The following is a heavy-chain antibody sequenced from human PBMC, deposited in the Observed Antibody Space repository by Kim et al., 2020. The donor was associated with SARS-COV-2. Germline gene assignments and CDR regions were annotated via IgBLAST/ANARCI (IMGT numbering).Heavy chain of an antibody. CDR1: GGSFSGYY. V-gene: IGHV4-34*01. CDR2: INHSGST. D-gene: IGHD3-9*01. CDR3: ARGLKTYYDILTGYLGPYYFDY. J-gene: IGHJ4*02. Sequence: SETLSLTCAVYGGSFSGYYWSWIRQPPGKGLEWIGEINHSGSTNYNPSLKSRVTISVDTSKNQFSLKLSSVTAADTAVYYCARGLKTYYDILTGYLGPYYFDYWGQGTLVTVSS.